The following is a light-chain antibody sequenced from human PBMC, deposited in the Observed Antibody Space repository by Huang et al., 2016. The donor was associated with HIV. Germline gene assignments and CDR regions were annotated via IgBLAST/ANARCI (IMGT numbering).Light chain of an antibody. V-gene: IGKV3-15*01. Sequence: EIVMTQSPATLSVSPGERATLSGKASQSISNNLAWYQQKHGQPPRLLIHGASTRATGIPARFSGSGSGTGFTLTISSLQSEDFALYHCQQYNNWPYTFGQGTKLEIK. CDR2: GAS. J-gene: IGKJ2*01. CDR1: QSISNN. CDR3: QQYNNWPYT.